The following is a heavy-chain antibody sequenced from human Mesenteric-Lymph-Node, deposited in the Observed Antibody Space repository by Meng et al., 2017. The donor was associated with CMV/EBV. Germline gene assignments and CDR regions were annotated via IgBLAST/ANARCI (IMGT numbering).Heavy chain of an antibody. CDR3: ARGGGLYYFDY. CDR1: GFTFDDYN. Sequence: GESLKISCAASGFTFDDYNMHWVRQAPGKGLEWVSLINWDGRYTDYADSVKGRFTISRDNSKNSLYLQMSSLRVEDTAVYYCARGGGLYYFDYWGQGTLVTVSS. D-gene: IGHD2/OR15-2a*01. J-gene: IGHJ4*02. CDR2: INWDGRYT. V-gene: IGHV3-43*01.